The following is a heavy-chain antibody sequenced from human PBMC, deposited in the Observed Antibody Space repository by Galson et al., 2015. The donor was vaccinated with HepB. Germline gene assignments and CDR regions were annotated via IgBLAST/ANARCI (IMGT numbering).Heavy chain of an antibody. J-gene: IGHJ4*02. V-gene: IGHV3-66*02. CDR1: GFTVSSNY. CDR3: ARDWVENGGSGYSPFGY. CDR2: IYSGGST. D-gene: IGHD3-22*01. Sequence: SLRLSCAASGFTVSSNYMSWVRQAPGKGLEWVSVIYSGGSTYYADSVKGRFTISRDNSKNTLYLQMNSLRAEDTAVYYCARDWVENGGSGYSPFGYWGQGTLVTVSS.